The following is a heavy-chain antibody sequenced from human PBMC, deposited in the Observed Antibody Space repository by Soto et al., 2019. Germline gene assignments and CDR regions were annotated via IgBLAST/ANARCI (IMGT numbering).Heavy chain of an antibody. D-gene: IGHD3-22*01. V-gene: IGHV1-46*01. CDR2: INPSGGST. CDR1: GYTFTGYF. Sequence: ASVHVSCTASGYTFTGYFIHWVRQAHGQGLEWMGIINPSGGSTSYAQKFQGRVTMTRDTSTSTVYMELSSLRSEDTAVYYCARADGYYYDSSGYFWFDPWGQGTLVTVSS. J-gene: IGHJ5*02. CDR3: ARADGYYYDSSGYFWFDP.